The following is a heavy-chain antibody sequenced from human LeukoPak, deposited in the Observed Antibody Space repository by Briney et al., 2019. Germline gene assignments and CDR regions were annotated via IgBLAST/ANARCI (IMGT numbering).Heavy chain of an antibody. V-gene: IGHV3-64D*09. CDR2: ISSNGGSS. CDR3: VKITSVTGGDC. D-gene: IGHD1-1*01. Sequence: QPGGSLRLSCSASGFTFSAYAMYWVRQAPGKGLEYVSGISSNGGSSFYADSVKGRFTISRDNSKNTLYLQMSSLRAEDTAVYYCVKITSVTGGDCWGQGTRLTLST. J-gene: IGHJ4*02. CDR1: GFTFSAYA.